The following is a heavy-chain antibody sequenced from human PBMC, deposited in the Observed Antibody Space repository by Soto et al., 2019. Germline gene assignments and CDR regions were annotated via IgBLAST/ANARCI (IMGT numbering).Heavy chain of an antibody. D-gene: IGHD1-26*01. CDR1: GFTFSNYG. CDR3: ARGRKVGNTGYYFDF. CDR2: MSGSGTST. J-gene: IGHJ4*02. Sequence: GGSLRLSCAASGFTFSNYGMSWVRQAPGKGLEWVSAMSGSGTSTYYADSVKGRFTISRDNSQSTLYLQMTSLRGEDTAIYYCARGRKVGNTGYYFDFWGQGTLVTVSS. V-gene: IGHV3-23*01.